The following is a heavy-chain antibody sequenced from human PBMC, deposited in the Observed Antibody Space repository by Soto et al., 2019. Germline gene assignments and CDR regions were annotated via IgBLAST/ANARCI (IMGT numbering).Heavy chain of an antibody. CDR3: ARGDIASRPVPFDY. J-gene: IGHJ4*02. CDR1: GFTLSIYS. D-gene: IGHD6-6*01. V-gene: IGHV3-21*01. Sequence: GGSLSLSCAASGFTLSIYSMNWVRQAPGKGLEWVADITTSSSFRFYADSVEGRSTISRDNAKNSLYLQVNSLRVEDTAVYYCARGDIASRPVPFDYWGPGTLVTVSS. CDR2: ITTSSSFR.